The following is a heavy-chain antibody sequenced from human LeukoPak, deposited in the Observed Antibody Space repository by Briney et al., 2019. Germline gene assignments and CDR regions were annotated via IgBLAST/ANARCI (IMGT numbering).Heavy chain of an antibody. CDR2: ISWNSGSI. J-gene: IGHJ4*02. D-gene: IGHD3-22*01. CDR1: GFTFDDYA. CDR3: AKDMYYYDSSGSDF. Sequence: GGSLRLSCAASGFTFDDYAMHWVRQAPGKGLEWVSGISWNSGSIGYADSVKGRFTISRDNAKNSLYLQMNSLRAEDTALYYCAKDMYYYDSSGSDFWGQGALVTVSS. V-gene: IGHV3-9*01.